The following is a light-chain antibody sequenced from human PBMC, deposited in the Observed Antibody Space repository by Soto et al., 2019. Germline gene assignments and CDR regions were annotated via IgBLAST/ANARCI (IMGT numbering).Light chain of an antibody. CDR2: DVS. V-gene: IGLV2-14*01. CDR1: SSDVGGYNY. J-gene: IGLJ2*01. CDR3: SSYTSSSNYVV. Sequence: QSALTQPASVSGSPGQSITISCTGTSSDVGGYNYVSWYQQHPGKAPKLMIYDVSNRPSGVSNRFSGSKSGNTASLTNSGLQADDEADYYCSSYTSSSNYVVFGGGTKLTVL.